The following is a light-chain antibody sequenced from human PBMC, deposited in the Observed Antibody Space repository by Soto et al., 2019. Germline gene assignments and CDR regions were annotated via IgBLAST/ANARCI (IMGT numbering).Light chain of an antibody. J-gene: IGKJ5*01. Sequence: DIQMTQSPSTLSASVGDRVTITCRASQSISSWLAWYQQKPGKAPKLLIYDASSLESGVPSRFSGRGSGTEFTLTISSLQPDDFATYYCQEYNSYSFGQGTRPAI. CDR2: DAS. V-gene: IGKV1-5*01. CDR3: QEYNSYS. CDR1: QSISSW.